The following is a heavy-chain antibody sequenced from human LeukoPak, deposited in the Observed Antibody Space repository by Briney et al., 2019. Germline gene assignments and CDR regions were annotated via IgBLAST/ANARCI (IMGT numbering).Heavy chain of an antibody. CDR1: GGSISGYY. J-gene: IGHJ4*02. Sequence: SETLSLTCTVSGGSISGYYWSWIRQPPGKGLEWIGYIYYSGSTNYNPSLKSRVTISVDTSKNQFSLKLSSVTAADTAVYYCARQDFWSGYLRLCYFDYWGQGTLVTVSS. V-gene: IGHV4-59*08. CDR3: ARQDFWSGYLRLCYFDY. D-gene: IGHD3-3*01. CDR2: IYYSGST.